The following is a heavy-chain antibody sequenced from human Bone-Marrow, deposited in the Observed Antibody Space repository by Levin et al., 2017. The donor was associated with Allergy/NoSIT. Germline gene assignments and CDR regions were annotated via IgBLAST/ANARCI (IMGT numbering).Heavy chain of an antibody. J-gene: IGHJ5*02. D-gene: IGHD3-22*01. CDR3: ARVDSSGAYWIAGGLLDH. CDR1: GFSFSDYN. CDR2: ISTSGSFM. Sequence: PGGSLRLSCATSGFSFSDYNFYWVRQAPGKGLEWVSSISTSGSFMYYADSVKGRFTISRDNARNSVYLQMNSLRVDDTGVYYCARVDSSGAYWIAGGLLDHWGQGTLVTVSS. V-gene: IGHV3-21*01.